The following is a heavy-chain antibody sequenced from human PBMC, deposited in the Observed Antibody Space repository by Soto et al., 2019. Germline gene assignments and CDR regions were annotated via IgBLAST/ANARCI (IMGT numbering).Heavy chain of an antibody. CDR2: IYSGGST. J-gene: IGHJ4*02. CDR3: ARDDPRSGYYSIDY. CDR1: GFTVSSNY. D-gene: IGHD3-22*01. V-gene: IGHV3-53*01. Sequence: GGSLRLSCAASGFTVSSNYMSWVRQAPGKGLEWVSVIYSGGSTYYADSVKGRFTISRDNSKNTLYLQMNSLRAEDTAAYYCARDDPRSGYYSIDYWGQGTLVTVSS.